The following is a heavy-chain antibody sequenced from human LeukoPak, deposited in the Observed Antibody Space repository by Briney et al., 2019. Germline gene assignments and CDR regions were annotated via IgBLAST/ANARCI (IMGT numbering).Heavy chain of an antibody. CDR3: ARDLNYDFWSGYYAFDI. CDR1: GFTFSSYS. Sequence: GGSLRLSCAASGFTFSSYSMNWVRQAPGKGLEWVSSISSSSSTIYYADSVRGRFTISRDNAKNSLFLQMNSLRAEDTAVYYCARDLNYDFWSGYYAFDIWGQGTMVTVSS. CDR2: ISSSSSTI. D-gene: IGHD3-3*01. J-gene: IGHJ3*02. V-gene: IGHV3-48*01.